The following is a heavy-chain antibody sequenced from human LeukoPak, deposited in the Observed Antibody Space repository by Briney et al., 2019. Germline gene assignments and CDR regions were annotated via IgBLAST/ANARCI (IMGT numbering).Heavy chain of an antibody. CDR1: GFTFDDYA. CDR3: AKGSGGSSPDDYYYYMDV. D-gene: IGHD2-15*01. Sequence: GGSLRLSCAASGFTFDDYAMHWVRQAPGKGLEWVSGISWNSCSIGYADSVKGRFTISRDNAKNSLYLQMNSLGAEDMALYYCAKGSGGSSPDDYYYYMDVWGKGTTVTVSS. J-gene: IGHJ6*03. CDR2: ISWNSCSI. V-gene: IGHV3-9*03.